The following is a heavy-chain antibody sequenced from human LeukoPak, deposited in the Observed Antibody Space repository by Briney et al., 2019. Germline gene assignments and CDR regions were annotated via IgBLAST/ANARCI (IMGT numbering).Heavy chain of an antibody. CDR3: ASGSSSRSWVRDDDVVV. J-gene: IGHJ6*04. CDR2: MNPNSGNT. V-gene: IGHV1-8*01. Sequence: GAALKVSCKASGYTFTSYDINWVRQATGPGLEWMEWMNPNSGNTGYAQKFQGRVTMTRNTSISTAYMELSSLRSEDTAVYDGASGSSSRSWVRDDDVVVWGKGTMVTVSS. D-gene: IGHD2-2*01. CDR1: GYTFTSYD.